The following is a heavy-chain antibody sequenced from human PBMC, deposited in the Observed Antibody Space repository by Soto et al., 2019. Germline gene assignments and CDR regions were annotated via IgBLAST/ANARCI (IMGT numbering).Heavy chain of an antibody. J-gene: IGHJ5*02. CDR1: GGSISSSNW. Sequence: PSETLSLTCAVSGGSISSSNWWRWVRQPPGKGLEWIGEIYHSGSTNYNPSLKSRVTISVDKSKNQFSLKLSSVTAADTAVYYCARGGYFDWLFQRRDSNWFDPWGQGTLVTVSS. V-gene: IGHV4-4*02. CDR2: IYHSGST. D-gene: IGHD3-9*01. CDR3: ARGGYFDWLFQRRDSNWFDP.